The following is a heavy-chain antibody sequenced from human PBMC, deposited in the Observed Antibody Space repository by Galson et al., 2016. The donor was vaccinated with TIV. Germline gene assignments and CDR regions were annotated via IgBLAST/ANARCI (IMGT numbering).Heavy chain of an antibody. CDR2: IYWDDDK. CDR1: GFSVNTSGVG. J-gene: IGHJ4*02. Sequence: PALVKPTQTLTLTCTFSGFSVNTSGVGVGWIRQPPGKALEWLGLIYWDDDKRYSPSLKSRLTITKDTSKNRVVLTMTNMDPVDTATYFCAHSLLSRIMVTLGGVIVRSGYLDSWGQGTLVTVSS. D-gene: IGHD3-16*02. V-gene: IGHV2-5*02. CDR3: AHSLLSRIMVTLGGVIVRSGYLDS.